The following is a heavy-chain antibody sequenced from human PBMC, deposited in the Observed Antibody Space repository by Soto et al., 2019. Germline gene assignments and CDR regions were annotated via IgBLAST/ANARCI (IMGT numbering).Heavy chain of an antibody. CDR1: GFTFSSYG. CDR3: AREGSGSYSTQIDY. J-gene: IGHJ4*02. D-gene: IGHD1-26*01. CDR2: IWYDGSNK. V-gene: IGHV3-33*01. Sequence: QVQLVESGGGVVQPGRSLRLSCAASGFTFSSYGMHWVRQAPGKGLEWVAVIWYDGSNKYYADSVKGRFTIPRDNSKNTLYLQMKSLRAEDTAVYYFAREGSGSYSTQIDYWGQGTLVTVSS.